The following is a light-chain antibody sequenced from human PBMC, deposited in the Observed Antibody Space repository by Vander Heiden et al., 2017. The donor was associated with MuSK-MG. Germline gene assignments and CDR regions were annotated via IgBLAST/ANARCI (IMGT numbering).Light chain of an antibody. CDR2: WAS. CDR3: QEYYSTPWT. J-gene: IGKJ1*01. CDR1: QSVLYSSNNKNY. V-gene: IGKV4-1*01. Sequence: DIVMTQSPDSLAVSLGERATINCKSSQSVLYSSNNKNYLAWYQQKPGQPPKLLIYWASTRQFGVPDRFSGSGSGTAFTLTISSLQAEDVAVYYCQEYYSTPWTFGQGTKVEIK.